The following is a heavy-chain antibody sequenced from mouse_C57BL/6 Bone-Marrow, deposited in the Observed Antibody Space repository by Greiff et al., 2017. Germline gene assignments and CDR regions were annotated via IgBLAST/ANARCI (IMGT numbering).Heavy chain of an antibody. CDR1: GYAFSSYW. CDR3: ARELGRYYFDY. V-gene: IGHV1-80*01. J-gene: IGHJ2*01. CDR2: IYPGDGDT. Sequence: QVQLKQSGAELVKPGASVKISCKASGYAFSSYWMNWVKQRPGKGLEWIGQIYPGDGDTNYNGKFKGKATLTADKSSSTAYMQLSSLTSEDSAVYFCARELGRYYFDYWGQGTTLTVSS. D-gene: IGHD4-1*01.